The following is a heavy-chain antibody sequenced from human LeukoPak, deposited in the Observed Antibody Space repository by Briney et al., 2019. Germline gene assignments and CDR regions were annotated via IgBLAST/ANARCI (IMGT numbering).Heavy chain of an antibody. J-gene: IGHJ4*02. V-gene: IGHV3-7*01. CDR3: ARIGYSSSSLDY. Sequence: GGSLRLSCAASGFTFNKYWMTWVRQAPGRGLEWVANIKQDGSTKYYVDSVKGRFTISRDNVKNSVYLQVNSLTAEDTALYYCARIGYSSSSLDYWGQGSLVTVSS. D-gene: IGHD6-6*01. CDR2: IKQDGSTK. CDR1: GFTFNKYW.